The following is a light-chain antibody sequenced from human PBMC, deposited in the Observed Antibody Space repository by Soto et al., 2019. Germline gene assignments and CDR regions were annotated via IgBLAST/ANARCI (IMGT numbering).Light chain of an antibody. V-gene: IGKV1-39*01. CDR1: QSISSY. Sequence: DIQMTQSPSSLSASVGDRVTITCRASQSISSYLNWYQQKPGKAPKILIYAASSLQRGVPSRFSGSGSGTDFTLTISSLQPEDFATYYCQQSYSTSITFGQGKRLEIK. CDR2: AAS. CDR3: QQSYSTSIT. J-gene: IGKJ5*01.